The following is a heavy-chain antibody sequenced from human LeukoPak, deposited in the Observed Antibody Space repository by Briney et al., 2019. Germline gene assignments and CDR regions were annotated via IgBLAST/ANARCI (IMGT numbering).Heavy chain of an antibody. Sequence: GGSLRLSCAASGFTFTNYWMSWVRQAPGKGLEWVANINQDGGEKYYVDSVKGRFTISRDNAKNSLYLQMNSLRAEDTAVYYCARDLGTVGRWFDPWGQGTLVTVSS. CDR1: GFTFTNYW. CDR2: INQDGGEK. CDR3: ARDLGTVGRWFDP. V-gene: IGHV3-7*01. D-gene: IGHD3/OR15-3a*01. J-gene: IGHJ5*02.